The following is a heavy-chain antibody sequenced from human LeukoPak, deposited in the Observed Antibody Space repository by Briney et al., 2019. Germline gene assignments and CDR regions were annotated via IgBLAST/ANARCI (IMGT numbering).Heavy chain of an antibody. V-gene: IGHV3-30-3*01. J-gene: IGHJ3*02. CDR3: ARGVDDYVWGSYLYAFDI. CDR2: ISYDGSNK. Sequence: GGSLRLSCAASGFTFSSYAMHWVRQAPGKGLEWVAVISYDGSNKYYADSVKGRFTISRDNSKNTLYLQMNSLRAEDTAVYYCARGVDDYVWGSYLYAFDIWGQGTMVTVSS. D-gene: IGHD3-16*01. CDR1: GFTFSSYA.